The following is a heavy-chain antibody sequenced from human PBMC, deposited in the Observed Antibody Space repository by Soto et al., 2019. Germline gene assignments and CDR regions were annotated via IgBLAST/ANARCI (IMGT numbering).Heavy chain of an antibody. D-gene: IGHD2-2*03. CDR3: GRVSNLGSCTRSSCLYYFDH. V-gene: IGHV3-23*01. CDR1: GFTFNNYA. J-gene: IGHJ4*02. CDR2: ISDSGST. Sequence: GGSLRLSCAASGFTFNNYALSWVRQPPGKGLDWISTISDSGSTYYADSVKGRFIISRDNSRSTVYLQVYSLGAEDTALYFCGRVSNLGSCTRSSCLYYFDHWGQGTRVTVSS.